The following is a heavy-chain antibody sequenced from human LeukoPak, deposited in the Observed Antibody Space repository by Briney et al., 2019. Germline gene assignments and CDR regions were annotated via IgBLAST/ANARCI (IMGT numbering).Heavy chain of an antibody. Sequence: SETLSLTCTVSGDSIISGGFYWSWVRQPPGKGLEWIGYVYYSGSTYYHPSLKGRVTMSLDTSKNQFSLKLTSVTAADTAFYYCARDPTVRGIIGWYFDLWGRGTLVTVS. CDR3: ARDPTVRGIIGWYFDL. J-gene: IGHJ2*01. CDR2: VYYSGST. D-gene: IGHD3-10*01. CDR1: GDSIISGGFY. V-gene: IGHV4-30-4*01.